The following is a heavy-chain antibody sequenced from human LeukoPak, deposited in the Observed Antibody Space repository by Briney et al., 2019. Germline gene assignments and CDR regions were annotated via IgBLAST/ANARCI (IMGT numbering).Heavy chain of an antibody. CDR2: IYWDHDK. V-gene: IGHV2-5*02. CDR3: AHSLVRGRRPPFDY. J-gene: IGHJ4*02. CDR1: GFSLTTSGVG. Sequence: SGPTLVKPTQTLTLTCTFSGFSLTTSGVGGGWIRQPPGKALEWLPLIYWDHDKRYSPFLKSRLTNTKDTSTDQVVLTMANMDPVDTATYYCAHSLVRGRRPPFDYWGRGTLVSVCS. D-gene: IGHD3-10*01.